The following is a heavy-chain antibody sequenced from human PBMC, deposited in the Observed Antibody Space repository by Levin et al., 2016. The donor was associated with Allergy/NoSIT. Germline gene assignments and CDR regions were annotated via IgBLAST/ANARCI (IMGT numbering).Heavy chain of an antibody. D-gene: IGHD2-15*01. CDR2: ISGSGRST. Sequence: WIRQPPGKGLEWVSAISGSGRSTYYTDSVKGRFTISRDNTVSRDNSKNTLFLQMNSLRAEDTAVYYCTRDLESGGSPYYYYGMDVWGQGTTVTVSS. V-gene: IGHV3-23*01. CDR3: TRDLESGGSPYYYYGMDV. J-gene: IGHJ6*02.